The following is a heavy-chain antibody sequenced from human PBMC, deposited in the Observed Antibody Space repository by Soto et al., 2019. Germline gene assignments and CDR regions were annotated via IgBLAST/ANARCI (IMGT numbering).Heavy chain of an antibody. Sequence: ASVKVSCKASGYTFTSYYMHWVRQAPGQGLEWMGIINPSGGSTSYAQKFQGRVTMTRDTSTSTVYMELSSLRSEDTAVYYCARGTEELLRFLEWSPSYYYYMDVWGKGTTVTVS. CDR3: ARGTEELLRFLEWSPSYYYYMDV. D-gene: IGHD3-3*01. J-gene: IGHJ6*03. CDR1: GYTFTSYY. V-gene: IGHV1-46*03. CDR2: INPSGGST.